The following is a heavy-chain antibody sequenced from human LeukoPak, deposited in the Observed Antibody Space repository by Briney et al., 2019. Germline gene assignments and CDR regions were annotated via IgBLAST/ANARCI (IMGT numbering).Heavy chain of an antibody. CDR1: GFPFSSYG. D-gene: IGHD3-9*01. J-gene: IGHJ6*04. CDR3: AKENYGILTGYYQGFLDV. V-gene: IGHV3-30*02. Sequence: GGSLRLSCAASGFPFSSYGMSWVRQAPGKGLEWVAFIRYDGSNKYYADSVKGRFTISRDNSKNTLYLQMNSLRAEDTAVYYCAKENYGILTGYYQGFLDVWGKGTTVTISS. CDR2: IRYDGSNK.